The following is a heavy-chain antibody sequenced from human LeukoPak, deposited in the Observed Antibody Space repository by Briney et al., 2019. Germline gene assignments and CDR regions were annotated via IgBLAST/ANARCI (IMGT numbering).Heavy chain of an antibody. Sequence: GGSLRLPCAASGFTFSNYWMSWVRQAPGKGLEWVANIKQDGSEKYYVDSVKGRFTISRDNAKNSLYLQMNSLRGEDTAVYYCARDGVLMVRGVRVLDYYHYYMDVWGKGTTVTISS. J-gene: IGHJ6*03. CDR3: ARDGVLMVRGVRVLDYYHYYMDV. CDR2: IKQDGSEK. V-gene: IGHV3-7*01. D-gene: IGHD3-10*01. CDR1: GFTFSNYW.